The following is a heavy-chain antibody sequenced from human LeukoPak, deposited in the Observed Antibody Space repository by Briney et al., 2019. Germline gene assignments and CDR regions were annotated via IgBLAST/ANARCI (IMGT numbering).Heavy chain of an antibody. CDR1: GFTFSNYA. CDR3: AREDSSGYNYLDY. D-gene: IGHD3-22*01. J-gene: IGHJ4*02. Sequence: GGSLRLSCAASGFTFSNYAIHWVRQAPGKGLEGVALISYDGSNKYYADSVKGRFTISSDNSKNTLYLQMSSLRSDDTAVYYCAREDSSGYNYLDYWGQGTLVTVSS. V-gene: IGHV3-30*15. CDR2: ISYDGSNK.